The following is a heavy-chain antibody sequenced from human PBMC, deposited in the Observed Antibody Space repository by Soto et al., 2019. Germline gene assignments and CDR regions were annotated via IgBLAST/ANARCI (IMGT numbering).Heavy chain of an antibody. CDR2: ISAYNGNT. CDR1: GYTFTSYG. Sequence: QVQLVQSGAEVKKPGASVKVSCKASGYTFTSYGISWVRQAAGQGLEWMGWISAYNGNTNYAQKLQGRVTMTTDTSTSTAHRELRGLRSADTAVYYCARALPGIAAAGTEDPWGQGTLVTVSS. V-gene: IGHV1-18*01. D-gene: IGHD6-13*01. CDR3: ARALPGIAAAGTEDP. J-gene: IGHJ5*02.